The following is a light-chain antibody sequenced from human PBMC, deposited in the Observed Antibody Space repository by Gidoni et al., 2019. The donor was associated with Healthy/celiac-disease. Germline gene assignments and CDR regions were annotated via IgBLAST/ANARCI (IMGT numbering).Light chain of an antibody. J-gene: IGLJ3*02. Sequence: QSVLTQPPSVSGAPGQRVTISCTGSSSNIGTGYDVHWYQHLPGTAPKLLLYGNSNRPSGVPDRFSGSKSGTSASLAITGLQAEDEADYYCQSYDSSLSDWVFGGGTKLTVL. CDR2: GNS. CDR1: SSNIGTGYD. CDR3: QSYDSSLSDWV. V-gene: IGLV1-40*01.